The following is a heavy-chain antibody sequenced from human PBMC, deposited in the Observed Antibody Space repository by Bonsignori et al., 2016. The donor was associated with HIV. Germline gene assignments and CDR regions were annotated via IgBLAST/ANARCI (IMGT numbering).Heavy chain of an antibody. CDR2: IYWDDDK. V-gene: IGHV2-5*02. D-gene: IGHD3-22*01. J-gene: IGHJ4*02. Sequence: SGPTLVKPTQTLTLTCTFSGFSLSTSGVGVGWIRQPPQKALEWLALIYWDDDKRYSPSLKSRLTITKDTSKNQVVLTMTNMDPVDTATYYCAHSYFYDSDVHSKTFDYWGPGSPGHRLL. CDR1: GFSLSTSGVG. CDR3: AHSYFYDSDVHSKTFDY.